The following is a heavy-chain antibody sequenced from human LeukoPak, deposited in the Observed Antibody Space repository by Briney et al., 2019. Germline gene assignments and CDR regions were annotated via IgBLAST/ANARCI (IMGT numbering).Heavy chain of an antibody. V-gene: IGHV1-69*06. CDR2: IIPIFGTA. J-gene: IGHJ3*02. CDR1: GGTFSSYA. D-gene: IGHD3-22*01. Sequence: ASVKVSCKASGGTFSSYAISWGRQAPGQGLEWMGGIIPIFGTANYAQKFQGRVTITADKSTSPAYMEMSSLRSEDTAVYYCWKAGITMIQPPNAFDIWGQGTMVTVSS. CDR3: WKAGITMIQPPNAFDI.